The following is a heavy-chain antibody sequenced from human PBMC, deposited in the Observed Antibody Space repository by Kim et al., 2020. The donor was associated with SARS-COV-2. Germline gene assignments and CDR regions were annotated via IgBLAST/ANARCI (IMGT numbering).Heavy chain of an antibody. CDR2: IYNTGSA. CDR3: ARDGGGGSGSYYRYSDY. Sequence: SETLSLTCTVSGGSISSGSHYWSWIRQHPGKGLEWIGYIYNTGSAYYNPSLKRRVTISVDTSKNQFSLKLNCVTAADTAVYYCARDGGGGSGSYYRYSDYWGQGTLVTVSP. D-gene: IGHD3-10*01. J-gene: IGHJ4*02. V-gene: IGHV4-31*03. CDR1: GGSISSGSHY.